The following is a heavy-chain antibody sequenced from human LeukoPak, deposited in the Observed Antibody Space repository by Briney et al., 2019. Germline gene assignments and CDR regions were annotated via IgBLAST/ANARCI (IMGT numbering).Heavy chain of an antibody. CDR1: GYSISSGYY. D-gene: IGHD3-10*01. J-gene: IGHJ4*02. V-gene: IGHV4-38-2*02. CDR2: INHSGST. Sequence: SETLSLTCTVSGYSISSGYYWGWIRQPPGKGLEWIGEINHSGSTNYNPSLKSRVTISVDTSKNQFSLKLSSVTAADTAVYYCARGGVLYYWGQGTLVTVSS. CDR3: ARGGVLYY.